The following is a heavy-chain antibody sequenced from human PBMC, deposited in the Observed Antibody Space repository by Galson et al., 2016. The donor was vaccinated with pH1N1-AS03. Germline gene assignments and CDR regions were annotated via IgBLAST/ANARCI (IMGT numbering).Heavy chain of an antibody. CDR2: ISWNRGSK. J-gene: IGHJ4*02. D-gene: IGHD5-18*01. Sequence: SLRLSCAASGFTFDDYAMHWVRQAPGKGLEWVSGISWNRGSKAYSDSVKGRFTISRDNAKNSLYLQMDILRPEDTALYYCVKDFDKYTFGYGTFFDYWGQGTLVTVSS. V-gene: IGHV3-9*01. CDR1: GFTFDDYA. CDR3: VKDFDKYTFGYGTFFDY.